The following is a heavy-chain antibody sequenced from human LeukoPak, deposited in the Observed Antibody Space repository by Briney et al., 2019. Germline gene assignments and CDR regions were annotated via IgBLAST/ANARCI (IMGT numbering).Heavy chain of an antibody. V-gene: IGHV4-61*02. D-gene: IGHD2-2*02. CDR3: ARERAVPYCSSTSCYNRYFDY. J-gene: IGHJ4*02. CDR1: GGSISSGNYF. CDR2: IYSSGST. Sequence: SETLSLTCTVSGGSISSGNYFWNWIRQPAGKKLEWIGRIYSSGSTYYNPSLKSRVTISVDRSKNQFSLKLSSVTAADTAVYYCARERAVPYCSSTSCYNRYFDYWGQGTLVTVSS.